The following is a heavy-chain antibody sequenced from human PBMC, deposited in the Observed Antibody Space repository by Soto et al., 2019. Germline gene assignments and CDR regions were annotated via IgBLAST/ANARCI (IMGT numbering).Heavy chain of an antibody. CDR3: ARDLSGSGRFSSYGMDV. J-gene: IGHJ6*02. CDR1: GFTFSSYS. D-gene: IGHD6-19*01. Sequence: GGSLRLSCAASGFTFSSYSTNWARQAPGKGLEWVSSISSSSSYIYYADSVKGRFTISRDNAKNSLYLQMNSLRVEDTAVYYCARDLSGSGRFSSYGMDVWGQGTTVTVSS. V-gene: IGHV3-21*01. CDR2: ISSSSSYI.